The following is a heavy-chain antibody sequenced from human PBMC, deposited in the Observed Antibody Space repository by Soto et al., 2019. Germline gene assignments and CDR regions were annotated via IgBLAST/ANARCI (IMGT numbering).Heavy chain of an antibody. D-gene: IGHD3-22*01. Sequence: GESLKISCKGSGYSFTSYWIGWVRQMPGKGLEWMGIIYPGDSDTRYSPSFEGQVIISADKSITTAYLQWSSLKASDTAMYYCARPGIPTRSSDYDFPVDLWGQGTLVTVSS. V-gene: IGHV5-51*01. CDR2: IYPGDSDT. CDR1: GYSFTSYW. J-gene: IGHJ4*02. CDR3: ARPGIPTRSSDYDFPVDL.